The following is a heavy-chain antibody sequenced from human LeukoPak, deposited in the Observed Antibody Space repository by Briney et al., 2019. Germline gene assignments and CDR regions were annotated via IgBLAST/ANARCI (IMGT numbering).Heavy chain of an antibody. CDR3: AKDFWSGYFLLSD. V-gene: IGHV3-30*02. D-gene: IGHD3-3*01. CDR2: IRYDGSNK. Sequence: GGSLRLSCAASGFTFSSYGMHWVRQAPGKGLEWVAFIRYDGSNKYYADSVKGRFTISRDNAKNTLLLQMNSLRAEDTAMYYCAKDFWSGYFLLSDWGQGTLVTVSS. CDR1: GFTFSSYG. J-gene: IGHJ4*02.